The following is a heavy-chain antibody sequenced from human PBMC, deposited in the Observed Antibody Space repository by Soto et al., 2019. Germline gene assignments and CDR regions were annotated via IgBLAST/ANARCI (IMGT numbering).Heavy chain of an antibody. Sequence: KPSETLSLTCAVSGGSISSSNWWSWVRQPPGKGLEWIGEIYHSGSTNYNPSLKSRVTISVDKSKDQFSLKLSSVTAADTAVYYCARAGYYDSSGYYYWGQGTLVTVSS. J-gene: IGHJ4*02. D-gene: IGHD3-22*01. CDR3: ARAGYYDSSGYYY. CDR2: IYHSGST. V-gene: IGHV4-4*02. CDR1: GGSISSSNW.